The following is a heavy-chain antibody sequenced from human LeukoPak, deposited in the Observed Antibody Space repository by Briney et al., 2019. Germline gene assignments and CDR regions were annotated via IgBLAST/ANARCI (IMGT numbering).Heavy chain of an antibody. J-gene: IGHJ2*01. D-gene: IGHD2/OR15-2a*01. V-gene: IGHV4-34*01. CDR3: ARITFRSYFDL. CDR2: INHSGST. CDR1: GGSFSGYY. Sequence: PSETLPLTCAVYGGSFSGYYWSWIRQPPGKGLEWIGEINHSGSTNYNPSLKSRVTISVDTSKNQFSLKLSSVTAADTAVYYCARITFRSYFDLWGRGTLVTVSS.